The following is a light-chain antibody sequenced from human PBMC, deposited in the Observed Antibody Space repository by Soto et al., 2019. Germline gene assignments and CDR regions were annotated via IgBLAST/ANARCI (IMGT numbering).Light chain of an antibody. J-gene: IGKJ4*01. CDR1: KSLLDRDDGNTY. V-gene: IGKV2-40*01. CDR2: TLS. CDR3: MQRIEFPLT. Sequence: DIVMTQTPLSLPVTPGEPASISCRSSKSLLDRDDGNTYLDWYLQKPGQSPHLLIYTLSNRASGVPDRFICSGSDTDFTLKISRVEAEDVGVYYCMQRIEFPLTFGGGTNVEIK.